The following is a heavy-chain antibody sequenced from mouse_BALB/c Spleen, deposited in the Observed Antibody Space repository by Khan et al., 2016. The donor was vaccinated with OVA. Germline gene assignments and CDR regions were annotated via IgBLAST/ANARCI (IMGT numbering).Heavy chain of an antibody. CDR3: ARRGLVCDFDY. CDR2: INPSTGYT. Sequence: QVQLQQSGAELAKPGASVKMSCKASGYTFINYWILWVKQRPGQGLEWIGYINPSTGYTEYNQNFKDKATLTADKSSSTAYMQLSSLTSEDSAVYYCARRGLVCDFDYWGQGTTLTVSS. J-gene: IGHJ2*01. D-gene: IGHD2-10*02. V-gene: IGHV1-7*01. CDR1: GYTFINYW.